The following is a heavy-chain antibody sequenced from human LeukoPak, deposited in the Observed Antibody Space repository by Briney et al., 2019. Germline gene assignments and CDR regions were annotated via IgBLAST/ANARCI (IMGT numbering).Heavy chain of an antibody. Sequence: GESLKISCKGSGYSFTSNWIAWVRLMPGKGLEWMGIIYPGDSDTRYSPSFQGQVTISADKSINTAYLQWSSVKASDTAMYYCARQRSSGWYLGNWGQGTLVTVSS. D-gene: IGHD6-19*01. CDR3: ARQRSSGWYLGN. V-gene: IGHV5-51*01. CDR2: IYPGDSDT. CDR1: GYSFTSNW. J-gene: IGHJ4*02.